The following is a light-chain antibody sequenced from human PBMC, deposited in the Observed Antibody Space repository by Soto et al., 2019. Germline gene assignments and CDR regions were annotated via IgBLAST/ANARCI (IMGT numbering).Light chain of an antibody. CDR1: QSISSS. Sequence: EIVMTQSPATLSVSPGDRATLSCRASQSISSSLAWYQQKPGQAPRLLIYGASTRATGIPGRFSGSGSGTEFTLTISSLQSEDFAVYYCQQYNNWPPYTFGQGTKLEIK. J-gene: IGKJ2*01. CDR2: GAS. CDR3: QQYNNWPPYT. V-gene: IGKV3-15*01.